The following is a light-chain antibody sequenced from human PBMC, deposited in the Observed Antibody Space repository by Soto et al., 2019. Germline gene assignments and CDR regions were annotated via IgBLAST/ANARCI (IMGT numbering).Light chain of an antibody. Sequence: PGERATRSCSASPGVTNFLAWYQQKPGQAPRLLIYGAFNRATGIPARFSGSGSGTDFTLTISSLEPEDSAIYYCQQRNIWPPVTFGQGTRLEIK. CDR2: GAF. CDR1: PGVTNF. J-gene: IGKJ5*01. V-gene: IGKV3-11*01. CDR3: QQRNIWPPVT.